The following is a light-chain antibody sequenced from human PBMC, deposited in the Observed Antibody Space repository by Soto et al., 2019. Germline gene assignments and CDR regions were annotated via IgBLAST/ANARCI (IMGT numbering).Light chain of an antibody. Sequence: FMLTKPHSVSESPGKTVTISCTGSSGSIASNYVQWYQQRPGSAPTTVIYEDNQRPSWVPDRFSGSIDSSSNSASLTISGLKTEDEADYYCQSYDSSNHVVFGGGTKLTVL. CDR3: QSYDSSNHVV. CDR2: EDN. CDR1: SGSIASNY. V-gene: IGLV6-57*02. J-gene: IGLJ2*01.